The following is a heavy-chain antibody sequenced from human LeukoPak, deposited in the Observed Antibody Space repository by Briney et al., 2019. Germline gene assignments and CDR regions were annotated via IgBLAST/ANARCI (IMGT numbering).Heavy chain of an antibody. D-gene: IGHD2-2*02. J-gene: IGHJ4*02. Sequence: GESLKISCKGSGYTYTKSWIAWVRQMPGKGLELMGIIYPVDSETRYSPSFQGQDTISVDKSISTAYLQWSSLKASDTAMYYCARQGCTTTSCHTIDYWGQGTLVTVSS. V-gene: IGHV5-51*01. CDR2: IYPVDSET. CDR3: ARQGCTTTSCHTIDY. CDR1: GYTYTKSW.